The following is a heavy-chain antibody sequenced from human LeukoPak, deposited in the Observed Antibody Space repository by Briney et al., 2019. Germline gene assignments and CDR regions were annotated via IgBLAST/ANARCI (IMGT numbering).Heavy chain of an antibody. CDR2: INSDGSST. J-gene: IGHJ4*02. CDR1: GFTFSSYS. CDR3: ASLGFRPLHDY. Sequence: GGSLRLSCAASGFTFSSYSMNWVRQAPGKGLVWVSRINSDGSSTSYADSVKGRFTISRDNAKNTLYLQMNSLRAEDTAVYYCASLGFRPLHDYWGQGTLVTVSS. V-gene: IGHV3-74*01.